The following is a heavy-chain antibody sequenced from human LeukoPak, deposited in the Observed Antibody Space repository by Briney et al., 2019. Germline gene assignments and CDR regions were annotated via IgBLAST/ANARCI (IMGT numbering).Heavy chain of an antibody. CDR1: GCTFTGYY. V-gene: IGHV1-2*02. D-gene: IGHD3-10*01. CDR2: INPNSGGT. Sequence: GASVKVSCKASGCTFTGYYMHWVRQAPGQGLEWMGWINPNSGGTNYAQKFQGRVTMTRDTSISTAYMELSRLRSDDTAVYYCARLLLWFGEPHSWYYGMDVWGQGTTVTVSS. J-gene: IGHJ6*02. CDR3: ARLLLWFGEPHSWYYGMDV.